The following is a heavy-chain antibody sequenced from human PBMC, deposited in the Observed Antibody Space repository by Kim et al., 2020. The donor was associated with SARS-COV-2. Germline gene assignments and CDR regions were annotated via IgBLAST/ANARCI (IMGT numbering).Heavy chain of an antibody. D-gene: IGHD6-13*01. J-gene: IGHJ4*02. CDR2: GDIK. Sequence: GDIKASADAVQGRLTISRDNSKNTLYLQMSSLRAEDTAIYYCANPRQPDYWGQGTLVTVSS. CDR3: ANPRQPDY. V-gene: IGHV3-23*01.